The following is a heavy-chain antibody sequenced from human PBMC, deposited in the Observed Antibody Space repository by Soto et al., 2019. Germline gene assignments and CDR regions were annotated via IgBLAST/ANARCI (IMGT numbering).Heavy chain of an antibody. J-gene: IGHJ4*02. CDR3: AKSKDRAIFGVVIYYFDY. V-gene: IGHV3-23*01. D-gene: IGHD3-3*02. CDR2: LSADGGST. CDR1: GFTFSSFA. Sequence: EVQLLESGGDLVQPGGSLRLSCAASGFTFSSFAMNWVRQAPGKGLEWVSSLSADGGSTFYADSVKGRFSISRDNAKNTLFLQMNSWRAEETDVLYCAKSKDRAIFGVVIYYFDYGGEGNLVTVSA.